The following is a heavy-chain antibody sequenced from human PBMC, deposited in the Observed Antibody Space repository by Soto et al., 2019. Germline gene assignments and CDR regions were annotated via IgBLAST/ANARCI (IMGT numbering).Heavy chain of an antibody. V-gene: IGHV3-23*01. CDR3: AKATATSGGAFEI. CDR2: ILVGGSP. D-gene: IGHD1-1*01. J-gene: IGHJ3*02. Sequence: PGGSLRLSCAVSGFICSSYDMSWVRQAPGKGLEWFSTILVGGSPHYEDSVRGRFTISRDTSKNTVYLQMNSLTAGDTAVYYCAKATATSGGAFEIYGQGAMVTV. CDR1: GFICSSYD.